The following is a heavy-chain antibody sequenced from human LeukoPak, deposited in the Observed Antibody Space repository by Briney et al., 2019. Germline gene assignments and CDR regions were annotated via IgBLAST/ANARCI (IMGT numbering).Heavy chain of an antibody. D-gene: IGHD5-18*01. CDR2: INHSGST. CDR3: ARASSLRGYIDWFDP. J-gene: IGHJ5*02. V-gene: IGHV4-34*01. CDR1: GGSFSGYY. Sequence: SETLSLTCAVYGGSFSGYYWSWIRQPPGKGLEWIGEINHSGSTNYNPSLKSRVTISVDTSKNQFSLKLSSVTAADTAVYYCARASSLRGYIDWFDPWGQGTLVTVSS.